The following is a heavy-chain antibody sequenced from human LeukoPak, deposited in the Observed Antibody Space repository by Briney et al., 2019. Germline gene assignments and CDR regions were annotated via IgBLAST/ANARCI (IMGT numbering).Heavy chain of an antibody. Sequence: SQTLSLTCTVSGGSISSGSYYWSWIRQPAGKGLEWIGRIYTSGSTNYNPSLKSRVTISVDTSKNQFSLKLSSVPAADTAVYYCARVLRDGYKPGGFDYWGQGTLVTVSS. CDR2: IYTSGST. CDR3: ARVLRDGYKPGGFDY. CDR1: GGSISSGSYY. D-gene: IGHD5-24*01. V-gene: IGHV4-61*02. J-gene: IGHJ4*02.